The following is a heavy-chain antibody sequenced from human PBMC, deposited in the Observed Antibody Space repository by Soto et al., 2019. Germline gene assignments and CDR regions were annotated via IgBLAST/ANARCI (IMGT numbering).Heavy chain of an antibody. CDR2: IYSSGRT. D-gene: IGHD2-15*01. CDR1: GGSISSDDYY. CDR3: AKDRICSRDFFDY. J-gene: IGHJ4*02. Sequence: QVQLQESGPGLVKPSQTLSLTCTVSGGSISSDDYYWTWIRQHPGEVLEWIGSIYSSGRTSYKQSLESRLIISIDTSKSRCSLQLSCVSAAYWAVYYCAKDRICSRDFFDYWAQYTLATV. V-gene: IGHV4-30-4*01.